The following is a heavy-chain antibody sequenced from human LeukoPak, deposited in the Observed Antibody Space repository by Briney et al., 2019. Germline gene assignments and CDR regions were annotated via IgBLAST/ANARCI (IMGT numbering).Heavy chain of an antibody. CDR1: PFTVSSYA. Sequence: GGSLRLACAAAPFTVSSYAMHWARQAPGKGLGWVAVIFYDGSNKYYADSVKGRFTISRDNSKNTLYLQMNSLRAEDTAVYYCAREARWELLFGHGYFFYWGQGTLVTVSS. D-gene: IGHD1-26*01. J-gene: IGHJ4*02. CDR2: IFYDGSNK. V-gene: IGHV3-30-3*01. CDR3: AREARWELLFGHGYFFY.